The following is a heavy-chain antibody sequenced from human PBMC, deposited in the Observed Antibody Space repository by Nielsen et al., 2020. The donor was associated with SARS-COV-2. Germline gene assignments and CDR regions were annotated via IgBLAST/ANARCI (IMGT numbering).Heavy chain of an antibody. J-gene: IGHJ6*02. Sequence: GSLRLSCTVSGGSISNDYWNWIRQPPGKGLEWIGFIYYSGSTNYNPSLKSRVTISVDTSKNQFSLKLSSVTAADTAVYYCARQQTSHSTYYYYGMDVWGQGTTVTVSS. V-gene: IGHV4-59*08. CDR2: IYYSGST. CDR3: ARQQTSHSTYYYYGMDV. CDR1: GGSISNDY.